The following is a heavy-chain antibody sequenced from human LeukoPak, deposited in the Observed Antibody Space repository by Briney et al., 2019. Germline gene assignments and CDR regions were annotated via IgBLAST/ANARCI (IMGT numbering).Heavy chain of an antibody. V-gene: IGHV3-7*01. CDR2: IKQDGSEK. D-gene: IGHD3-10*01. J-gene: IGHJ4*02. CDR3: ARHITMVRGVLDY. Sequence: GGSLRLSCAASGFTFSSYWMSWVRQAPGKGLEWVANIKQDGSEKYYVDSVKGRFTISRGNAKNSLYLQMNSLRAEDTAVYYCARHITMVRGVLDYWGQGTLVTVSS. CDR1: GFTFSSYW.